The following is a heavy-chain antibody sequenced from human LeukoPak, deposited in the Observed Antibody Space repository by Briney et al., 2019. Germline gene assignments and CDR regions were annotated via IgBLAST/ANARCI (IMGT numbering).Heavy chain of an antibody. CDR2: FDPEDGET. CDR1: GYTLTELS. Sequence: EASVKVSCKVSGYTLTELSMHWVRQAPGKGLEWMGGFDPEDGETIYAQKFQGRVTMTEDTSTDTAYMELSSLRSEDTAVYYCATGKDKVWFGGDRAFDIWGQGTMVTVSS. V-gene: IGHV1-24*01. CDR3: ATGKDKVWFGGDRAFDI. D-gene: IGHD3-10*01. J-gene: IGHJ3*02.